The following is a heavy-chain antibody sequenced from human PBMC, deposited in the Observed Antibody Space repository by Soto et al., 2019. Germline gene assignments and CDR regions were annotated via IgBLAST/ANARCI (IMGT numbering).Heavy chain of an antibody. CDR2: IIPIFGTA. J-gene: IGHJ6*02. Sequence: SVKVSCKASGGTFSSYAISWVRQAPGQGLEWMGGIIPIFGTANYAQKFQGRVTITADESTSTAYMELSSLRSEDTAVYYCARGLTYYDIPEHNYHYYGMDVWG. D-gene: IGHD3-9*01. CDR1: GGTFSSYA. CDR3: ARGLTYYDIPEHNYHYYGMDV. V-gene: IGHV1-69*13.